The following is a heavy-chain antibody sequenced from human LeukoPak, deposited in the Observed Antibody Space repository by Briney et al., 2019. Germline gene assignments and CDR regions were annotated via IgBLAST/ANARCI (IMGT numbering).Heavy chain of an antibody. Sequence: ASVKVSCKASGYTFTSYGISWVRQAPGQGLEWMGWISAYNGDTNHAQKFQGRVTMTTDTSTSTAYMELRSLRSDDTAVYYCVRDGSGQWLDYWGQGTLVTVSS. J-gene: IGHJ4*02. CDR3: VRDGSGQWLDY. D-gene: IGHD3-10*01. V-gene: IGHV1-18*01. CDR2: ISAYNGDT. CDR1: GYTFTSYG.